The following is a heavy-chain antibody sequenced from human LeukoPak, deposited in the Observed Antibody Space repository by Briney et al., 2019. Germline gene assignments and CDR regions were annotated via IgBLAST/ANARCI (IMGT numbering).Heavy chain of an antibody. CDR2: IYYSGST. J-gene: IGHJ4*02. CDR3: ARGPPNDYGDYDY. D-gene: IGHD4-17*01. V-gene: IGHV4-31*03. CDR1: GGSISSGGYY. Sequence: SETLSLTCTVSGGSISSGGYYWSWIRQHPGKGLEWIGYIYYSGSTYYNPSLKSRVTISVDTSKNQFSLKLSSVTAADTAVYYCARGPPNDYGDYDYWGQGTLVTVSS.